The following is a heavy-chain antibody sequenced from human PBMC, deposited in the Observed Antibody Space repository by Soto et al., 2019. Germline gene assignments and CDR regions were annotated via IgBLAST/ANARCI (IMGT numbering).Heavy chain of an antibody. CDR2: VYYNENT. V-gene: IGHV4-39*01. J-gene: IGHJ5*02. CDR1: GGSISSFTYY. D-gene: IGHD3-10*01. Sequence: SETLSLTCPCSGGSISSFTYYWGWIRQPPGKGLEWIGTVYYNENTYYNPSLKSRVTITVDTAKNQFSLNLRSVTAADTAMYFCARRERYYGSPGWFDPWGTGSLVTVS. CDR3: ARRERYYGSPGWFDP.